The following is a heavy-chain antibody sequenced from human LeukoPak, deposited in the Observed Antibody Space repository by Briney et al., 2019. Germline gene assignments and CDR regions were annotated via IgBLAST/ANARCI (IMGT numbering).Heavy chain of an antibody. V-gene: IGHV3-21*01. J-gene: IGHJ4*02. CDR3: ARGPYSFGPFDC. Sequence: GGSLRLSCAASGFTFSSYSMNWVRQAPGKGLEWVSSLSGTGSYLYSADSVKGRFTISRDNANNSLYLQMNSLRAEDTAVYYCARGPYSFGPFDCWGQGTLVTVSS. D-gene: IGHD5-18*01. CDR2: LSGTGSYL. CDR1: GFTFSSYS.